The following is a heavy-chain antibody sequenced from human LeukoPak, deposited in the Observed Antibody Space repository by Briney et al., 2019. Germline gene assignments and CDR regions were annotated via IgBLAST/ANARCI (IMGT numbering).Heavy chain of an antibody. CDR3: AKGTYSGSYYGALDY. Sequence: GGSLRLSCAASGFTFSSYVMSWARQAPGKGLEWVSAINGGGGTTYYADSVKGRFTISRDSSENTVSLQMNSLRPEDTAVYYCAKGTYSGSYYGALDYWGQGTLVTVSS. CDR2: INGGGGTT. J-gene: IGHJ4*02. CDR1: GFTFSSYV. D-gene: IGHD1-26*01. V-gene: IGHV3-23*01.